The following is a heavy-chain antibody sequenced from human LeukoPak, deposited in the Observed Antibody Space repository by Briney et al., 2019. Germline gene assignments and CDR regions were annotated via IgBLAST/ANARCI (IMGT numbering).Heavy chain of an antibody. J-gene: IGHJ4*02. CDR1: GGSFSGYY. CDR2: INHSGST. V-gene: IGHV4-34*01. Sequence: SETLSLTSAVYGGSFSGYYWSWIRQPPGKGLEWIGEINHSGSTNYNPSLKSRVTISVDTSKNQFSLKLSSVTAADTAVFYCARGLLRYYGSGPGYWGQGTLVTVSS. CDR3: ARGLLRYYGSGPGY. D-gene: IGHD3-10*01.